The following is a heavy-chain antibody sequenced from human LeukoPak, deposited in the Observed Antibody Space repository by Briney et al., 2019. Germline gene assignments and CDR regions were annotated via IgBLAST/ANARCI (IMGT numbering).Heavy chain of an antibody. CDR1: GYTFINNW. D-gene: IGHD3-22*01. CDR2: INPTGTTT. V-gene: IGHV1-46*01. CDR3: ARAPAYYYDSSGSYYFDY. Sequence: GASVKVSCKASGYTFINNWMHWVRQAPGQGLEWVGLINPTGTTTLYAQKFQGRVTLTRDMSTSTDYMELRSLKSEDTAVYYCARAPAYYYDSSGSYYFDYWGQGTLVTVSS. J-gene: IGHJ4*02.